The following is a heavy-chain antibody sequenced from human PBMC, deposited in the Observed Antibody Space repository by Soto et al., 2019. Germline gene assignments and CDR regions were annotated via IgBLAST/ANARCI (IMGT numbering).Heavy chain of an antibody. CDR2: INPNSGGT. Sequence: ASVKVSCKASGYTFTGYYMHWVRQAPGQGLEWMGWINPNSGGTNYAQKFQGRVTMTRDTSISTAYMELSRLRSDDTAVYYCARDNSPFITGTLRHSYGMDVWGQGTTVTVSS. CDR3: ARDNSPFITGTLRHSYGMDV. D-gene: IGHD1-20*01. CDR1: GYTFTGYY. J-gene: IGHJ6*02. V-gene: IGHV1-2*02.